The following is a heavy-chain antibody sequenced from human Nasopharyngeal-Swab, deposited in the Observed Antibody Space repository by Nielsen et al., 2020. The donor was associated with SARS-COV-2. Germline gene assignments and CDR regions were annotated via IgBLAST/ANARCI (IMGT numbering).Heavy chain of an antibody. J-gene: IGHJ5*02. V-gene: IGHV4-30-2*01. Sequence: WIRQHPGKGLEWIGYIYHSGSTYYNPSLKSRVTISVDRSKNQFSLKLSSVTAADTAVYCCARGWELRNNWFDPWGQGTLVTVSS. CDR3: ARGWELRNNWFDP. D-gene: IGHD1-26*01. CDR2: IYHSGST.